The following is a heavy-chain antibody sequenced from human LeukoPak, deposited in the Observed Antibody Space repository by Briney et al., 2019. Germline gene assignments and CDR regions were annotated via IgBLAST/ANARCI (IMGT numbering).Heavy chain of an antibody. D-gene: IGHD6-13*01. Sequence: GGSLRLSCAASGFTVSSNYMSWVRQAPGKGLEWVSLISSVGSTYYADSVKGRFTISRDNSKNTLYLQMNSLRAEDTAVYYCARGTLKAAATDFDYWGQGTLVTVSS. CDR3: ARGTLKAAATDFDY. CDR2: ISSVGST. J-gene: IGHJ4*02. CDR1: GFTVSSNY. V-gene: IGHV3-53*01.